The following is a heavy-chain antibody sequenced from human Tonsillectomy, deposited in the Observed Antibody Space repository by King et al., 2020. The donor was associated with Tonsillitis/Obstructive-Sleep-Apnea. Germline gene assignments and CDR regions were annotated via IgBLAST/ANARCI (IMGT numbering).Heavy chain of an antibody. V-gene: IGHV4-34*01. CDR1: GGSFSGYY. D-gene: IGHD6-13*01. CDR3: ARVRAAAGIGY. CDR2: INHSGST. Sequence: VQLQQWGAGLLKPSETLSLTCAVYGGSFSGYYWSWIRQHPGKGLEWIGEINHSGSTNYNPSLKSRVTISVDTSKNQFSLKLSSVTAADTAVYYCARVRAAAGIGYWGQGTLVTVSS. J-gene: IGHJ4*02.